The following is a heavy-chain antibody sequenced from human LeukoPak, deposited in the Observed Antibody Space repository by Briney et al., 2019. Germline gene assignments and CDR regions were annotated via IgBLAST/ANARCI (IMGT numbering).Heavy chain of an antibody. V-gene: IGHV1-8*03. Sequence: ASVKVSCKASGHTFTGYYMHWVRQAPGQGLEWMGWMNPNSGNTGYAQKFQGRVTITRNTSISTAYMELSSLRSEDTAVYYCARGTPQLGGAFDIWGQGTMVTVSS. J-gene: IGHJ3*02. CDR1: GHTFTGYY. D-gene: IGHD6-6*01. CDR2: MNPNSGNT. CDR3: ARGTPQLGGAFDI.